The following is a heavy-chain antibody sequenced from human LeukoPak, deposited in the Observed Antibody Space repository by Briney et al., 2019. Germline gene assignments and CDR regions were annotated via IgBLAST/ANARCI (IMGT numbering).Heavy chain of an antibody. Sequence: SETLSLTCAVHGGSFSAYYWSWIRQSPGEGLEWIGEINHSGTTNYNPSLKSRVTISIDTSKNQFSLKLSSVTAADTAMYYCVRATTVVRRFFGLWGRGTLIIVSS. J-gene: IGHJ2*01. D-gene: IGHD4-23*01. CDR1: GGSFSAYY. V-gene: IGHV4-34*01. CDR3: VRATTVVRRFFGL. CDR2: INHSGTT.